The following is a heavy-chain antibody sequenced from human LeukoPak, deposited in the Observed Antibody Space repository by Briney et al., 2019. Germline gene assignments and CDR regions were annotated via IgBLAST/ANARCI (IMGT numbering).Heavy chain of an antibody. D-gene: IGHD3-10*01. CDR2: INPNSGGT. J-gene: IGHJ4*02. CDR3: ARDPELMVRGVPDY. V-gene: IGHV1-2*02. Sequence: ASVKVSCKASGYTFTGYYMHWVRQAPGQGLEWMGWINPNSGGTNYAQKFQGRVTMTRDTSISTAYMELSRLRSDDTAVYYCARDPELMVRGVPDYWGQGTLVTVSS. CDR1: GYTFTGYY.